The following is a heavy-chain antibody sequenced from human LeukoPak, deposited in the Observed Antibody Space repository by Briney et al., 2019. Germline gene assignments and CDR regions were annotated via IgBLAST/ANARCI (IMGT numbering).Heavy chain of an antibody. V-gene: IGHV4-59*01. D-gene: IGHD6-13*01. J-gene: IGHJ4*02. CDR2: IYYSGST. CDR1: GGSISSYY. Sequence: SETLSLTCTVSGGSISSYYWSWIRQPPGKGLEWIGYIYYSGSTNYNPSLKSRVTISVDTSKNQFSLKLSSVTAADTAVYYRARVSIAAAGAATFDYWGQGTLVTVSS. CDR3: ARVSIAAAGAATFDY.